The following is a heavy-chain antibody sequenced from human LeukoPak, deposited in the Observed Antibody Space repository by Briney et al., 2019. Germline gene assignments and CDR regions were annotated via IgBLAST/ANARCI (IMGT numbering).Heavy chain of an antibody. CDR1: GFAFSSDA. V-gene: IGHV3-30*04. J-gene: IGHJ4*02. Sequence: GGSLRLSCSASGFAFSSDAMHWVRQAPGRGLEWLAVISYDGSNEDHAESVRGRFHFTRHSLRPEYTAVYYCARDRVCSSGWYAGELDHWGLGNLVIVSS. CDR3: AGELDH. CDR2: ISYDGSNE. D-gene: IGHD6-19*01.